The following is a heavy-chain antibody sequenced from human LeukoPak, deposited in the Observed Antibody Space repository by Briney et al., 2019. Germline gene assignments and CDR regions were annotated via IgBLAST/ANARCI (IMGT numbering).Heavy chain of an antibody. CDR1: GFTFSSYS. CDR2: ISSSSSYI. Sequence: GGSLRLSCAASGFTFSSYSMNWVRQAPGKGLEWVSSISSSSSYIYYVDSVKGRFTISRDNAKNSLYLQMNSLRAEDTAVYYCARDGYSSIPFDYWGQGTLVTVSS. V-gene: IGHV3-21*01. CDR3: ARDGYSSIPFDY. J-gene: IGHJ4*02. D-gene: IGHD6-13*01.